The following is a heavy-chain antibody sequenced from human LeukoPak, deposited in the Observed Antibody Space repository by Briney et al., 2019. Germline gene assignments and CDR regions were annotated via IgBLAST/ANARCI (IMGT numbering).Heavy chain of an antibody. V-gene: IGHV1-8*01. Sequence: ASVKVSCKASGYTFTSYDINWVRQATGQGLELMGWMNPNTGNTGYAQNFQGRITMTRNTSISTAYMELSSLRSEDTAVYYCARAGPRGYTSGGTFDIWGQGTMVTVSS. CDR1: GYTFTSYD. J-gene: IGHJ3*02. CDR3: ARAGPRGYTSGGTFDI. D-gene: IGHD5-18*01. CDR2: MNPNTGNT.